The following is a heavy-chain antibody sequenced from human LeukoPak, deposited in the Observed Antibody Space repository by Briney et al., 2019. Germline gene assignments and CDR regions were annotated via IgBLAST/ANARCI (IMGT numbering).Heavy chain of an antibody. CDR3: ARDYLAHNIFGVVIGHYAFDY. Sequence: SETLSLTCTVSGGSVSSGGYYWSWIRQPPGKGLEWIGYIYYSGSTNYNPSLKSRVTISVDTSKNQFSLKLSSVTAADTAVYYCARDYLAHNIFGVVIGHYAFDYWGQGTLVTVSS. CDR2: IYYSGST. V-gene: IGHV4-61*08. J-gene: IGHJ4*02. CDR1: GGSVSSGGYY. D-gene: IGHD3-3*01.